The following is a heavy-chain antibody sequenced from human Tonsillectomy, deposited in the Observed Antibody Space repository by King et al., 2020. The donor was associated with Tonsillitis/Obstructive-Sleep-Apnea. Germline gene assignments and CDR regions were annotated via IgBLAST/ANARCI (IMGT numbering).Heavy chain of an antibody. Sequence: VQLVQSGGGVVQPARSLRLSCAASGVSFSSYGMHWVRQAPRKGVEWGAVKWYDGSNKNYTDSVKGRFIISRDNSKNTLYLQMNSLRAEDTAVYYCARVWLALDGSLMGGQGPLVTVST. J-gene: IGHJ4*02. CDR3: ARVWLALDGSLM. CDR2: KWYDGSNK. CDR1: GVSFSSYG. D-gene: IGHD2-8*01. V-gene: IGHV3-33*01.